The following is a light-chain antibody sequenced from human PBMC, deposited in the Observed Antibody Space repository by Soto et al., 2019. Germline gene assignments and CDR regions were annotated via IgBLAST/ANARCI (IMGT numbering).Light chain of an antibody. CDR3: QQRSNWPPSIT. Sequence: EMVLTQSPATLSLSPGERATLSCRASQSVSSYLAWYQQKPGQAPRLLIYDASNRATGIPARFSGSGSGTDFTLTISSLEPDDFAVYYCQQRSNWPPSITFGQGTRLEIK. CDR1: QSVSSY. CDR2: DAS. J-gene: IGKJ5*01. V-gene: IGKV3-11*01.